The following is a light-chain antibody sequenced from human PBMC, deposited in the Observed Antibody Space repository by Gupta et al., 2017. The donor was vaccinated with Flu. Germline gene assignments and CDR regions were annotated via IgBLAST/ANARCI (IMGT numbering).Light chain of an antibody. CDR1: QSVGTY. CDR2: DAS. CDR3: QKRSNWPPYT. J-gene: IGKJ2*01. V-gene: IGKV3-11*01. Sequence: EIVFTQSPATLSLSPGERATLSCRASQSVGTYLAWYQQKPGQTPRLLIYDASNRATGIPARFSGSGYGTEFTLTISSLEPEDFAVYYCQKRSNWPPYTFGQGTRLEI.